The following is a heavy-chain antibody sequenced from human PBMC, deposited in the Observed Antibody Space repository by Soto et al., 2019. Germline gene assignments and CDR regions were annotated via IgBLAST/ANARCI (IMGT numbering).Heavy chain of an antibody. D-gene: IGHD2-2*01. J-gene: IGHJ6*02. V-gene: IGHV1-69*01. CDR1: GGTFSSYA. CDR2: IIPIFGTA. Sequence: QVQLVQSGAEVKKPGSSVKVSCKASGGTFSSYAISWVRQAPGQGLEWMGGIIPIFGTANYAQKFQGRVTITADESTSTAYMELSSLRSEDTAVYYCARDWRVFGVVPAANPSYYGMDVWGQGTTGTVSS. CDR3: ARDWRVFGVVPAANPSYYGMDV.